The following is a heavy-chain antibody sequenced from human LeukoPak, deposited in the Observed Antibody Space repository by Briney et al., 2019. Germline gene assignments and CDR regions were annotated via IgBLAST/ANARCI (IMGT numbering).Heavy chain of an antibody. J-gene: IGHJ4*02. Sequence: PSETLSLTCAVSGGSISSSNWWSWVRQPPGKGLEGREEIYHSGGTNYKPPLSSRVTISVDPSKNQFSLKLSSVTAADTAAYYCARRVAAAGLPFDYWGQGTLVTVSS. D-gene: IGHD6-13*01. V-gene: IGHV4-4*02. CDR1: GGSISSSNW. CDR3: ARRVAAAGLPFDY. CDR2: IYHSGGT.